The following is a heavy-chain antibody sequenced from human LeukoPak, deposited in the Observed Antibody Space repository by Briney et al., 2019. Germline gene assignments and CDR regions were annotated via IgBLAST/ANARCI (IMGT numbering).Heavy chain of an antibody. V-gene: IGHV4-39*01. J-gene: IGHJ3*02. CDR2: IYYSGTT. D-gene: IGHD2-15*01. Sequence: SETLSLTCTVSGGSITSPNYYWGWIRQPPGKGLEWFGSIYYSGTTYYSPSLKSRVTISVDTSKNQFSLSLISVTAADTAVYYCATLRYCSGGSCFNAFDIWGQGTIVSVSS. CDR3: ATLRYCSGGSCFNAFDI. CDR1: GGSITSPNYY.